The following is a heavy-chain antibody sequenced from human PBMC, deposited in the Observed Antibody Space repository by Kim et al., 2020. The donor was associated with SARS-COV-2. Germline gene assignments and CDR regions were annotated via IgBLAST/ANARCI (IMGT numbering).Heavy chain of an antibody. D-gene: IGHD2-21*02. V-gene: IGHV1-18*01. CDR3: ARDGVVTARTFDY. J-gene: IGHJ4*02. Sequence: YAQKLQGRVTMTTDTSTSTAYMELRSLRSDDTAVYYCARDGVVTARTFDYWGQGTLVTVSS.